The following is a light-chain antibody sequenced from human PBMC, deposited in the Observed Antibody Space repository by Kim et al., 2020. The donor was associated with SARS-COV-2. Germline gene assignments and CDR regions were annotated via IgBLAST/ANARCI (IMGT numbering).Light chain of an antibody. CDR1: QRISSNY. CDR3: HQYIRSPYS. Sequence: EILLTQSPGTLSLSPGERATLSCRANQRISSNYLAWYQHKPGQSPRLLIHDASNRATGIPDRFSGSGSGTDFTLTISRLEPEDFAVYYCHQYIRSPYSCCQGTKLEIK. CDR2: DAS. V-gene: IGKV3-20*01. J-gene: IGKJ2*03.